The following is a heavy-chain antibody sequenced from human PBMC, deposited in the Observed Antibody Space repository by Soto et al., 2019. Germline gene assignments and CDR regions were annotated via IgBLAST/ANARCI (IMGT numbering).Heavy chain of an antibody. V-gene: IGHV4-34*01. J-gene: IGHJ5*02. CDR1: GGSFSGYY. CDR3: ASGQWLHTRWFDP. Sequence: QVQLQQWGAGLLKPSETLSLTCAVYGGSFSGYYWSWIRQPPRKGLEWIGEINHSGSTNYNPSLKRRVTMSIDPSKNKFSLELSSVTAADTAVYYCASGQWLHTRWFDPWGQGTLVTVSS. D-gene: IGHD6-19*01. CDR2: INHSGST.